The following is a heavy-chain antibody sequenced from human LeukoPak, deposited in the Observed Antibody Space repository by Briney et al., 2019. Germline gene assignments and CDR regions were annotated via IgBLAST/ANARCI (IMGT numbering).Heavy chain of an antibody. V-gene: IGHV3-74*01. CDR3: ARDRPNYDFWSGYYAHIYYYYGMDV. CDR2: INSDGSST. CDR1: GFTFSSYW. D-gene: IGHD3-3*01. Sequence: GGSLRLSCAASGFTFSSYWMHWVRQAPGKGLVWVSRINSDGSSTSYADSVKGRFTISRDNAKNTLYLQMNSLRAGDTAVYYCARDRPNYDFWSGYYAHIYYYYGMDVWGQGTTVTVSS. J-gene: IGHJ6*02.